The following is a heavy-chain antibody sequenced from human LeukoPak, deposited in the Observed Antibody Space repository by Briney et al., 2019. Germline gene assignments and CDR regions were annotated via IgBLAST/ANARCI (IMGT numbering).Heavy chain of an antibody. CDR3: AGLGIAAAGNDY. Sequence: SETLSLTCTVSGGSVSSGSYYWSWIRQPPGKGPEWIGYIYYSGSTNYNPSLKSRVTISVDTSKNQFSLKLSSVTAADTAVYYCAGLGIAAAGNDYWGQGTLVTVSS. V-gene: IGHV4-61*01. J-gene: IGHJ4*02. CDR1: GGSVSSGSYY. CDR2: IYYSGST. D-gene: IGHD6-13*01.